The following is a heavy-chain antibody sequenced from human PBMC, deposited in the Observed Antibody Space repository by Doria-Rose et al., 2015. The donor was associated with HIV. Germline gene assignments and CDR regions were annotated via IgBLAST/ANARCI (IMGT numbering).Heavy chain of an antibody. CDR3: ARVLSGTYDY. CDR1: GGSVSHYY. V-gene: IGHV4-59*02. Sequence: QVQLQESGPGLVKPSETLSLTCSVSGGSVSHYYWSWIRQPPDKGLEYIGDIFYTGSTNYSPSLESRVSISIDTSKNKFSLRLSSATAADTAVYYCARVLSGTYDYWGQGTLVTVSS. J-gene: IGHJ4*02. D-gene: IGHD1-26*01. CDR2: IFYTGST.